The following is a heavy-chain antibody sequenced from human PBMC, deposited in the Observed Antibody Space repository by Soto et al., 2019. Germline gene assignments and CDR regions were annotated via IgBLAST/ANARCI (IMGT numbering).Heavy chain of an antibody. CDR2: IYSGGST. CDR1: GFTVSSNY. CDR3: ARERDGHNPNWFDL. V-gene: IGHV3-53*01. J-gene: IGHJ5*02. D-gene: IGHD2-8*01. Sequence: GGSLRLSXAVSGFTVSSNYMSWVRQPPGKGPEWVSDIYSGGSTYYADSVKGRFTISRDNSKNTLYLQMNSLRAEDTAVYYCARERDGHNPNWFDLWGQGTLVTVSS.